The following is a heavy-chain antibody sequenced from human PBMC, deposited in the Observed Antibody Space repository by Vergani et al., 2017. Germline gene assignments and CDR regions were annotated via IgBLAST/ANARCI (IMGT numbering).Heavy chain of an antibody. V-gene: IGHV1-3*01. Sequence: QVQLVQSGAEVKKPGASVKVSCKASGYTFTSYAMHWVRQAPGQRLEWMGWINAGNGNTQYSQKFQGRVTITRDTSASTAYMELSSLRSEDTAVYYCARSWGVTIFGVPKRTGWFDPWGQGTLVTVSS. J-gene: IGHJ5*02. CDR2: INAGNGNT. D-gene: IGHD3-3*01. CDR1: GYTFTSYA. CDR3: ARSWGVTIFGVPKRTGWFDP.